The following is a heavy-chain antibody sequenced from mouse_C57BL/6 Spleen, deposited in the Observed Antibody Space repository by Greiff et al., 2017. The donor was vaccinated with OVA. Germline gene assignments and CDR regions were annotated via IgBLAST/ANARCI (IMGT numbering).Heavy chain of an antibody. D-gene: IGHD2-5*01. CDR3: ARDMDSNYVDY. J-gene: IGHJ2*01. CDR2: IYPGDGDT. V-gene: IGHV1-82*01. CDR1: GYAFSSSW. Sequence: QVQLQQSGPELVKPGASVKISYKASGYAFSSSWMNWVKQRPGKGLEWIGRIYPGDGDTNYNGKFKGKATLTADKSSSTAYMQLSSLTSEDSAVYFCARDMDSNYVDYWGQGTTLTVSS.